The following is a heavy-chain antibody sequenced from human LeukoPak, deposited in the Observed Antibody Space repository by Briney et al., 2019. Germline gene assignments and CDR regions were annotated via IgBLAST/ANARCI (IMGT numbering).Heavy chain of an antibody. CDR1: GGSFSGYY. D-gene: IGHD6-13*01. CDR2: INHSGST. Sequence: SETLSLTCAVYGGSFSGYYWSWIRQPPGKGLEWIGEINHSGSTNYNPSLKSRVTISVDTSKNQFSLKLSSVTAADTAVYYCARHPHSSSWYFDWFDPWGQGTLVTVSS. CDR3: ARHPHSSSWYFDWFDP. J-gene: IGHJ5*02. V-gene: IGHV4-34*01.